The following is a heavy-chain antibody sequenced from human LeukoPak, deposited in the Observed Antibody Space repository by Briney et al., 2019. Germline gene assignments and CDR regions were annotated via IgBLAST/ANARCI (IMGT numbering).Heavy chain of an antibody. J-gene: IGHJ6*02. CDR1: GGTFTNYA. CDR3: ARGTSGYSYGYFYYYAMDV. D-gene: IGHD5-18*01. Sequence: SVKVSCKASGGTFTNYAISWVRQAPGQGLERMGGIIPIFGTTNYAQKFQGRVTITADASTNTAYMELSILRSEDTAVYYCARGTSGYSYGYFYYYAMDVWGQGTTVTVSS. CDR2: IIPIFGTT. V-gene: IGHV1-69*13.